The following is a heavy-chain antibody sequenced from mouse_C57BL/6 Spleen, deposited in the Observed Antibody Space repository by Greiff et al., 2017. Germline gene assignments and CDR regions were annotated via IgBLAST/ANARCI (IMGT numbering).Heavy chain of an antibody. J-gene: IGHJ4*01. CDR1: GYTFTSYW. Sequence: QVQLQQPGAELVRPGSSVKLSCKASGYTFTSYWMDWVKQRPGQGLEWIGNIYPSDSETHYNQKFKDKATLTVDKSSNTAYMQLSSLTSEDSAVYYCARGGYGNYAFPMDYWGQGTSVTVSS. CDR3: ARGGYGNYAFPMDY. D-gene: IGHD2-1*01. CDR2: IYPSDSET. V-gene: IGHV1-61*01.